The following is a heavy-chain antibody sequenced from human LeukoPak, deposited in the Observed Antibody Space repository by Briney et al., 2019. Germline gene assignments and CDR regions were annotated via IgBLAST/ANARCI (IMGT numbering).Heavy chain of an antibody. Sequence: ASVKVSCKASGYTFTNYGIAWVRQAPGQGLEWMGWISAYNGNTNYAQKLQGRVTMTTDTSTSTAYMELRSLRSDDTAVYYCARDIPFLGVKGDAFGIWGQGTMVTVSS. D-gene: IGHD3-10*01. J-gene: IGHJ3*02. CDR2: ISAYNGNT. V-gene: IGHV1-18*01. CDR3: ARDIPFLGVKGDAFGI. CDR1: GYTFTNYG.